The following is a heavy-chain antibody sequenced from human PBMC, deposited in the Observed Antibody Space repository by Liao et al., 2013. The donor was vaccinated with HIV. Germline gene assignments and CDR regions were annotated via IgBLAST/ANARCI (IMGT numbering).Heavy chain of an antibody. D-gene: IGHD3-10*01. CDR1: GGTLSGYS. CDR2: VIHGTDT. Sequence: QVQLQQWGAGLLKPSETLSLTCAVYGGTLSGYSWSWIRQSPGKGLEWIGEVIHGTDTNYNPSLKSRVTISGDTSRSHFSLTLSSVTAADAAVYYCARNTYYYGSGSYNEPPGIYYYYYMDVWGKGTTVTVSS. V-gene: IGHV4-34*12. J-gene: IGHJ6*03. CDR3: ARNTYYYGSGSYNEPPGIYYYYYMDV.